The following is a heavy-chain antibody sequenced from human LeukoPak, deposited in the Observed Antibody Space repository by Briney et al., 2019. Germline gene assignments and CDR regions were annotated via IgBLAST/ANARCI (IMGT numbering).Heavy chain of an antibody. V-gene: IGHV1-18*01. CDR3: AREDPGGAFDV. CDR1: GYTFTNYA. Sequence: ASVKVSCKASGYTFTNYAISWVRQAPGQGLEWMGWIGNYNGNPDYTQSLQGRVTMTTDTSTSTAYMELRSLKSDDTAVYYCAREDPGGAFDVWGRGTMVIVSS. D-gene: IGHD3-16*01. J-gene: IGHJ3*01. CDR2: IGNYNGNP.